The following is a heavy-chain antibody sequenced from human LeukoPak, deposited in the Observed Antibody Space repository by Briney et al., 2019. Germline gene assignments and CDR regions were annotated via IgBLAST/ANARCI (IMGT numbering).Heavy chain of an antibody. J-gene: IGHJ4*02. V-gene: IGHV3-33*01. CDR1: GFTFSSYG. Sequence: PGGSLRLSCAASGFTFSSYGMHWVRQAPGKRLEWVAVIWYDGSNKYYADSVKGRFTISRDNSKNTLYLQMNSLRVDDTAVYYCARDRGYSTFDYWGQGTLVTVSS. D-gene: IGHD4-23*01. CDR3: ARDRGYSTFDY. CDR2: IWYDGSNK.